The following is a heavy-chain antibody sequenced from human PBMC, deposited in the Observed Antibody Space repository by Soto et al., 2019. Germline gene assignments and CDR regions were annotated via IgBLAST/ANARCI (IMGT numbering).Heavy chain of an antibody. CDR1: GGSISSGGYY. CDR3: ARERGVEQLVPVSYYYHGMDV. Sequence: SETLSLTCTVSGGSISSGGYYWSWIRQHPGKGLEWIGYIYYSGSTYYNTSLKSRVTISVDASKNQFSLKLSSVTAADTAGYCWARERGVEQLVPVSYYYHGMDVWGQGTTVSVSS. CDR2: IYYSGST. J-gene: IGHJ6*02. V-gene: IGHV4-31*03. D-gene: IGHD6-6*01.